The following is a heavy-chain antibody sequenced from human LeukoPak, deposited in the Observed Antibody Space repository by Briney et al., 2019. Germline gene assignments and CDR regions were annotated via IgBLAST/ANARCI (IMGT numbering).Heavy chain of an antibody. V-gene: IGHV3-11*01. J-gene: IGHJ4*02. CDR1: GFTFSDYY. Sequence: GGSLRLSCAASGFTFSDYYMSWIRQAPGKGLEWVSYISSSGSTIYYADSVKGRFTISRDNSKNTLYLQMNSLRAEDTAVYYCANYDILTGYPHVVYWGQGTLVTVSS. CDR2: ISSSGSTI. CDR3: ANYDILTGYPHVVY. D-gene: IGHD3-9*01.